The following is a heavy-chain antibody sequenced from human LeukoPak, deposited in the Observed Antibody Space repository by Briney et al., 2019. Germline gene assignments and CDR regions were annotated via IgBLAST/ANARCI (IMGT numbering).Heavy chain of an antibody. J-gene: IGHJ4*02. CDR3: ARSRRPYCGGDCPFDY. D-gene: IGHD2-21*02. Sequence: ASVKVSCKASGYTFTSYGISWVRQAPGQGLEWMGWISAYNGNKNYAQKLQGRVTMTTDTSTSTDYMELRSLRSDDTAVYYCARSRRPYCGGDCPFDYWGQGTLVTVSS. V-gene: IGHV1-18*01. CDR2: ISAYNGNK. CDR1: GYTFTSYG.